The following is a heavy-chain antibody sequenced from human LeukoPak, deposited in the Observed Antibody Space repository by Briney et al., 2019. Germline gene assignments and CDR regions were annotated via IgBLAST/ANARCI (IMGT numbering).Heavy chain of an antibody. CDR3: ARRGYCSSTSCYDY. Sequence: ASVKVSCKASGYTFTGYYMHWVRQAPGQGLEWMGRINPNSGVTNYAQKFQGRVTMTRDTSISTAYMELSRLRSDDTAVYYCARRGYCSSTSCYDYGGQGTLVTVSS. D-gene: IGHD2-2*01. CDR1: GYTFTGYY. CDR2: INPNSGVT. J-gene: IGHJ4*02. V-gene: IGHV1-2*02.